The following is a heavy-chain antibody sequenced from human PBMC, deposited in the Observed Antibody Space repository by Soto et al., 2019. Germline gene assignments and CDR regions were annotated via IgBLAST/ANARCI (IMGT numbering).Heavy chain of an antibody. J-gene: IGHJ4*02. Sequence: QVQLVESGGGLVKPGGSLRLSCAASGFTFGDYYMSWIRQAPGKGLEWVSYISSSGSSTYYVVSVRGRFTTSRDNAKNSLYLQMDSLGAADTAVYYCARAAAASPAAWYWGQGTLVTVSS. CDR2: ISSSGSST. CDR1: GFTFGDYY. D-gene: IGHD6-25*01. V-gene: IGHV3-11*01. CDR3: ARAAAASPAAWY.